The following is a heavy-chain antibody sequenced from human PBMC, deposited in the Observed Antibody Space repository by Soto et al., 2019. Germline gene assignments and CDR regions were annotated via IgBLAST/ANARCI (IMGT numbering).Heavy chain of an antibody. CDR1: GFTFSSYE. CDR3: AREENYYESSGYAGRYFDY. D-gene: IGHD3-22*01. CDR2: ISSSGSTT. J-gene: IGHJ4*02. V-gene: IGHV3-48*03. Sequence: PGGSLRLSCEVSGFTFSSYEMSWVRQAPGKGLECIAHISSSGSTTDHADSVKGRFTVSRDNAKNSLYLEMNSLRVEDSGIYYCAREENYYESSGYAGRYFDYWGQGALVTVSS.